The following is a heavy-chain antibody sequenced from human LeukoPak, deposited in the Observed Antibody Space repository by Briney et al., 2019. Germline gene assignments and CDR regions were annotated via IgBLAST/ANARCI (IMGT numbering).Heavy chain of an antibody. V-gene: IGHV3-48*03. Sequence: GGSLRLSCAASGFTFSSYEMNWVRQAPGKGLEWVSYISSSGSSIYYADSVEGRFTISRDNAKNSLYLQMNSLRVEDTAVYYCANYCSTSKCDAGAFDIWGQGTMVPVSS. CDR3: ANYCSTSKCDAGAFDI. CDR1: GFTFSSYE. CDR2: ISSSGSSI. J-gene: IGHJ3*02. D-gene: IGHD2-2*01.